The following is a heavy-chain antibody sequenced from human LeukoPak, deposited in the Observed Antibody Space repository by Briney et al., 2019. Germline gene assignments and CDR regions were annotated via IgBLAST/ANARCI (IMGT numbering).Heavy chain of an antibody. CDR2: IYYSGST. D-gene: IGHD2-15*01. Sequence: SETLSLTCTVCGGSISSYYWSWIRQPPGKGLEWIGYIYYSGSTNYNPSLKSRVTISVDTSKNQFSLKLSSVTAADTAVYYCAREYCSGGSCYFYWGQGTLVTVSS. J-gene: IGHJ4*02. CDR1: GGSISSYY. CDR3: AREYCSGGSCYFY. V-gene: IGHV4-59*01.